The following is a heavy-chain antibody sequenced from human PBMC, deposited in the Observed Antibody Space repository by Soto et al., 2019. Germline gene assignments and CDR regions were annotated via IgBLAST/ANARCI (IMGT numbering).Heavy chain of an antibody. V-gene: IGHV2-70*01. CDR2: IDWDDDK. Sequence: CCPTLVNPPQTRTLTCTLSGFSLSPSGMCVSWIRQPPGKALEWLALIDWDDDKYYSISLKPRLTISKATSKNQGVLTTTNMDPVDTATYYCSRSPASFARPIMSYFDYWGQGTLVTVSS. J-gene: IGHJ4*02. CDR3: SRSPASFARPIMSYFDY. CDR1: GFSLSPSGMC.